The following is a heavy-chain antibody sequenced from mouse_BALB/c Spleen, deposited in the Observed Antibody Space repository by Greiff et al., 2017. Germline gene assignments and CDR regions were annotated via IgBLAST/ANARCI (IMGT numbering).Heavy chain of an antibody. V-gene: IGHV1S135*01. CDR1: GYSFTSYY. CDR3: AREGDLLSFDY. CDR2: IDPFNGGT. D-gene: IGHD2-1*01. J-gene: IGHJ2*01. Sequence: QLQESGPELMKPGASVKISCKASGYSFTSYYMHWVKQSHGKSLEWIGYIDPFNGGTSYNQKFKGKATLTVDKSSSTAYMHLSSLTSEDSAVYYCAREGDLLSFDYWGQGTTLTVSS.